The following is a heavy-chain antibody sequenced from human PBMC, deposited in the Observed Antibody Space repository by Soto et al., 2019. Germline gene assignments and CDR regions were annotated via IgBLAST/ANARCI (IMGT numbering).Heavy chain of an antibody. Sequence: ASVKAYFEGAGCTFSSYAMHWARTAPGQRRKWMGWINAGNGNTKYSQKFQGRVTITRDTSASTAYMELSSLRSEDTAVYYCARDLVIGTMVRGVLYWFDPWGQGTLVTVSS. D-gene: IGHD3-10*01. CDR2: INAGNGNT. CDR1: GCTFSSYA. CDR3: ARDLVIGTMVRGVLYWFDP. V-gene: IGHV1-3*01. J-gene: IGHJ5*02.